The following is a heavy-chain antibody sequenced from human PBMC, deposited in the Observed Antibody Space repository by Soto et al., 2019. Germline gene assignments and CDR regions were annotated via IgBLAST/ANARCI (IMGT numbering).Heavy chain of an antibody. D-gene: IGHD6-13*01. CDR3: ARVGTPYSSSWYLN. CDR2: IWYDGSNK. CDR1: GFTFSSYG. J-gene: IGHJ4*02. V-gene: IGHV3-33*01. Sequence: GGSLRLSCAASGFTFSSYGMHWVRQAPGKGLEWVAVIWYDGSNKYYADSVKGRFTISRDNSKNTLYLQMNSLRAEDTAVYYCARVGTPYSSSWYLNWGQGTLVTVSS.